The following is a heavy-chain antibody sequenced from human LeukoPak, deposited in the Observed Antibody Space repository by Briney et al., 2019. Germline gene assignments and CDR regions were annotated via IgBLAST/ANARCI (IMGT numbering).Heavy chain of an antibody. CDR1: GGSISSYC. Sequence: SETLSLTCTVSGGSISSYCWSWIRQPPGKGLEWIGYIYYSGSTNYNPSLKSRVTISVDTSKNQFSLKLSSVTAADTAVYYCARQGGGFWYFDLWGRGTLVTVSS. V-gene: IGHV4-59*08. CDR3: ARQGGGFWYFDL. CDR2: IYYSGST. J-gene: IGHJ2*01. D-gene: IGHD6-25*01.